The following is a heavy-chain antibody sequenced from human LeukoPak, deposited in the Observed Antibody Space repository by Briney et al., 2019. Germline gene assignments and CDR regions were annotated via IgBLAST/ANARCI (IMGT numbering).Heavy chain of an antibody. CDR1: GFTFRSYG. CDR3: ARERGSGYHFDY. V-gene: IGHV3-30*03. J-gene: IGHJ4*02. D-gene: IGHD3-22*01. CDR2: ISYDGSNK. Sequence: GGSLRVSCAASGFTFRSYGMNWVRQAPGKGLEWVAVISYDGSNKYYADSVKGRFTISRDNSKNTLYLQMNSLRAEDTAVYYCARERGSGYHFDYWGQGTLVTVSS.